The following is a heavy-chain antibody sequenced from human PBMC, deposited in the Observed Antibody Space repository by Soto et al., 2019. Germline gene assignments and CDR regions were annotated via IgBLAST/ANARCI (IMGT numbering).Heavy chain of an antibody. CDR2: INHSGST. CDR1: GGSFSGYY. J-gene: IGHJ4*02. CDR3: AGLPDYSNAYQDY. V-gene: IGHV4-34*01. Sequence: SETLSLTCAVYGGSFSGYYWSWIRQPPGKGLEWIGEINHSGSTNYNPSLKSRVTISVDTSKNQFSLKLSSVTAADTAVYYCAGLPDYSNAYQDYWGQGALVTVS. D-gene: IGHD4-4*01.